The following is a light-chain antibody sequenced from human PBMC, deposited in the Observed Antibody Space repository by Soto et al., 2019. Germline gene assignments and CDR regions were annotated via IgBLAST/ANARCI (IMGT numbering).Light chain of an antibody. J-gene: IGKJ5*01. CDR1: QSVSGN. V-gene: IGKV3-15*01. Sequence: EIVMTQSPATLSVSPGERATLSCRASQSVSGNLAWYQQIPGQAPRLLIYGASTRATGIPARFSGSGSGTEFTLTISSLQSEDLAVYYCQQYNNWPSITFGQGARLEIK. CDR3: QQYNNWPSIT. CDR2: GAS.